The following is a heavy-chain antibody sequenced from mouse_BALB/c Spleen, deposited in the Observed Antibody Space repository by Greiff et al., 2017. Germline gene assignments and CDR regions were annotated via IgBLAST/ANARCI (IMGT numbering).Heavy chain of an antibody. CDR1: GYSITSCYS. CDR3: ASREGYLIDY. Sequence: EVQLMQSGSELVKPSQSLSFSCTASGYSITSCYSRHWIRQSPGNILEWMSYIHYSGSTNYNPSLKSRISITRDTSKNQFFLQLNSVTTEDTAKYCCASREGYLIDYWGQGTLVTVSA. D-gene: IGHD2-3*01. J-gene: IGHJ3*01. CDR2: IHYSGST. V-gene: IGHV3-1*02.